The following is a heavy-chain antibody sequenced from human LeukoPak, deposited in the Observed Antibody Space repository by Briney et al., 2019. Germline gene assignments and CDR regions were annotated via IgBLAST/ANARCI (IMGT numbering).Heavy chain of an antibody. D-gene: IGHD4-17*01. CDR2: ISYDGSNK. J-gene: IGHJ4*02. CDR3: ARDRDYGDSQFDY. CDR1: GFTFSSYA. V-gene: IGHV3-30-3*01. Sequence: GGSLRLSCAASGFTFSSYAMHWVRQAPGKGLEWVAVISYDGSNKYYADSVKGRFTTSRDNSKNTLYLQMNSLRAEDTAVYYCARDRDYGDSQFDYWGQGTLVTVSS.